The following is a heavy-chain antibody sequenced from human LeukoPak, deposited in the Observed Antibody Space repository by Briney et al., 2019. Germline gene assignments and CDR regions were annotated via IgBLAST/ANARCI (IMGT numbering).Heavy chain of an antibody. CDR2: INTNTGNP. CDR1: GYTFTTYA. J-gene: IGHJ4*02. V-gene: IGHV7-4-1*02. Sequence: ASVKVSCKTSGYTFTTYAMDWVQQAPGQGLEWMGWINTNTGNPTYAQGFTGRYVFSLDTSVSTAYLQISGLRADDTAVYYCGRDPRLGIRGYTYGYIDYWGQGTLVTVSS. D-gene: IGHD5-18*01. CDR3: GRDPRLGIRGYTYGYIDY.